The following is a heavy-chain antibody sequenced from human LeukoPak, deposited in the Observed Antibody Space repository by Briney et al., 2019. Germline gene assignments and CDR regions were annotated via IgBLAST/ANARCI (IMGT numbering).Heavy chain of an antibody. CDR3: AKDISIAAIKPYYFDY. Sequence: GGSLRLSCAASGFTFSSYWMSWVRQAPGKGLEWVANIKQHGREKHYADSVKGRFTISRDNAKNSLYLQMNSLRAEDTALYYCAKDISIAAIKPYYFDYWGQGTLVTVSS. J-gene: IGHJ4*02. CDR2: IKQHGREK. D-gene: IGHD6-6*01. CDR1: GFTFSSYW. V-gene: IGHV3-7*03.